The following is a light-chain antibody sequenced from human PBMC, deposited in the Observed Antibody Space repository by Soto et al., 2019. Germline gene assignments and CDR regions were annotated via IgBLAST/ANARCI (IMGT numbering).Light chain of an antibody. Sequence: QSVLTQPASVSGSPGQSITISCTGTSSDVGSYNLVSWYQQHPGKAPKLMIYDVTNRPSGVSDRFSGSKSGNTASLTISGLQAEDEADYYCCSYTSSSTYVFGTGTKVTVL. J-gene: IGLJ1*01. V-gene: IGLV2-14*02. CDR3: CSYTSSSTYV. CDR2: DVT. CDR1: SSDVGSYNL.